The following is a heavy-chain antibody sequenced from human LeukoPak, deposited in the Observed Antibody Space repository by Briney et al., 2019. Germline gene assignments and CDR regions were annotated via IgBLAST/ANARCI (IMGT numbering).Heavy chain of an antibody. D-gene: IGHD4-23*01. J-gene: IGHJ4*02. V-gene: IGHV3-48*03. Sequence: QPGGSLRLSCAASGFTFSSYEMNWVRQAQGKGLEWVSYISSSGSTIYYADSVKGRFTISRDNAKNSLYLQMNSLRAEDTAVYYCARDRSVVTSPFDYWGQGTLVTVSS. CDR1: GFTFSSYE. CDR2: ISSSGSTI. CDR3: ARDRSVVTSPFDY.